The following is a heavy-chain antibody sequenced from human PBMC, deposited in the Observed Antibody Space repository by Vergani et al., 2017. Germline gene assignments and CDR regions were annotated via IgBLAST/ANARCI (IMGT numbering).Heavy chain of an antibody. CDR1: GVSIRSSRYY. CDR2: IYYSGST. J-gene: IGHJ2*01. D-gene: IGHD2-21*02. Sequence: QVQLQESGPGVVKPSETLSLTCTVSGVSIRSSRYYWGWIRQPPGKGLEWIATIYYSGSTNYNPSLKSRVTVSLDTSKNQFSLKFNSVTAADTATYCCVRVEHIVVVTAGGPLFDRCCGNTLLAVAS. V-gene: IGHV4-39*01. CDR3: VRVEHIVVVTAGGPLFDR.